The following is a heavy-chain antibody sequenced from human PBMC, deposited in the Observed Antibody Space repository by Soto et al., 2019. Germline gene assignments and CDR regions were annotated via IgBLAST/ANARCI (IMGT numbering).Heavy chain of an antibody. CDR3: ARLAEDIVVVPAANFDY. D-gene: IGHD2-2*01. J-gene: IGHJ4*02. CDR2: IYPGDSDT. V-gene: IGHV5-51*01. Sequence: GESLKISCKGSGYSFTSYWIGSVRQMPGKGLEWMGIIYPGDSDTRYSPSFQGQVTISADKSISTAYLQWSSLKASDTAMYYCARLAEDIVVVPAANFDYWGQGTLVTVSS. CDR1: GYSFTSYW.